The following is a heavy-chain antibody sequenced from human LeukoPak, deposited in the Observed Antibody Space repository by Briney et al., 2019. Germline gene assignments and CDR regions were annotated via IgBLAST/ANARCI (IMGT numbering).Heavy chain of an antibody. CDR2: ISYDGYDK. D-gene: IGHD2-2*01. Sequence: PGGSLRLSCVASGFNFNDYAMYWVRQTPGKGLEWVTLISYDGYDKSYADSVRGRFTISRDNSKNTLYLQMDSLRAEDTAVYYCARDRGVVPAVYWGQGTLVTVSS. CDR1: GFNFNDYA. V-gene: IGHV3-30-3*01. J-gene: IGHJ4*02. CDR3: ARDRGVVPAVY.